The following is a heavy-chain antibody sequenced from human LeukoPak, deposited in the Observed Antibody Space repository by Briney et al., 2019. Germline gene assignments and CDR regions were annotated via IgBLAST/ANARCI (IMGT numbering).Heavy chain of an antibody. CDR2: INHSGST. Sequence: SLTXXXYGXSXXGYYWXWIRQPPGKGPEWIGEINHSGSTNYNPSLKSRVTISVDPSKNQFSLKLSSVTAADTAVYYCARGRGYSYGFIDYWGQGTLVTVSS. CDR1: GXSXXGYY. V-gene: IGHV4-34*01. D-gene: IGHD5-18*01. CDR3: ARGRGYSYGFIDY. J-gene: IGHJ4*02.